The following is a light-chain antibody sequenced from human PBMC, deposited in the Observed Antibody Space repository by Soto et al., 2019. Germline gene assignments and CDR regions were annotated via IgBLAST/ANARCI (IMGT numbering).Light chain of an antibody. CDR1: TGAVTDGYY. Sequence: QTVVTQEPSLTVSPGGTVTLTCASSTGAVTDGYYANWFQQKPGQAPRTLIYRTTNKYSWTPARFSASLLGGKAALTLSAVQPEDEAEYYCLLFYHGAYVFGGGTQLTVL. V-gene: IGLV7-43*01. CDR2: RTT. J-gene: IGLJ7*01. CDR3: LLFYHGAYV.